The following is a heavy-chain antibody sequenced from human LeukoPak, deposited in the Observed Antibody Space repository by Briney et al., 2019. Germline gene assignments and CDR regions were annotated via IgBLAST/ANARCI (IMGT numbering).Heavy chain of an antibody. CDR1: GGTFSSYA. CDR2: IIPIFGTA. J-gene: IGHJ4*02. V-gene: IGHV1-69*13. CDR3: ARALGYSGYDWWYFDY. D-gene: IGHD5-12*01. Sequence: GASVKVSCKASGGTFSSYAISWVRQAPGQGLEWMGGIIPIFGTANYAQKFQGRVTITADESTSTAYMELSSLRSEDTAVYYCARALGYSGYDWWYFDYWGQGTLVTVSS.